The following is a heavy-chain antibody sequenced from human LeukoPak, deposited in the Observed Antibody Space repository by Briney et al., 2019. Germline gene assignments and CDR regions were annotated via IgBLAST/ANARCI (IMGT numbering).Heavy chain of an antibody. CDR2: IRAYNGNT. D-gene: IGHD3-10*01. V-gene: IGHV1-18*01. CDR1: GYTFTSYG. CDR3: ARVLTMVRGAFNWFDP. J-gene: IGHJ5*02. Sequence: GASVKVSCKASGYTFTSYGISWVRQAPGQGLEWMGWIRAYNGNTNYAQKLQGRVTMTTDTSTSTAYMELRSLRSDDTAVYYCARVLTMVRGAFNWFDPWGQGTLVTVSS.